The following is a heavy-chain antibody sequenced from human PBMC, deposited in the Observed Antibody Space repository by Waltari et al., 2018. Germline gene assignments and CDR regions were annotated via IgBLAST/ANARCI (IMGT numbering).Heavy chain of an antibody. Sequence: QVQLQESGPGLVKPSHTLSLTCPVSGCSISSGGHYWRWLRHHPGKGLEWIGYVYYSGSTYYNPSLKSRVTISVDTSKNQFSLKLSSVTAADTAVYYCARTPTYGSGSPGYYYYMDVWGKGTTVTVSS. CDR2: VYYSGST. J-gene: IGHJ6*03. D-gene: IGHD3-10*01. CDR3: ARTPTYGSGSPGYYYYMDV. CDR1: GCSISSGGHY. V-gene: IGHV4-31*03.